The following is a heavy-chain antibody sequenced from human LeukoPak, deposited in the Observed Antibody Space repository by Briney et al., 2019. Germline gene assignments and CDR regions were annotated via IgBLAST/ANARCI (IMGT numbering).Heavy chain of an antibody. V-gene: IGHV1-8*01. J-gene: IGHJ4*02. D-gene: IGHD1-1*01. CDR1: GYTFTNLD. CDR3: ASNPPNTGDFYY. Sequence: ASVKVSCKTSGYTFTNLDINWLRQAPGQGLEWMGWMSPNSGDTGYAQKFQGRVSMTRDIFKSTAYMELSSLRSEDTAIYYCASNPPNTGDFYYWGLGTLVTVSS. CDR2: MSPNSGDT.